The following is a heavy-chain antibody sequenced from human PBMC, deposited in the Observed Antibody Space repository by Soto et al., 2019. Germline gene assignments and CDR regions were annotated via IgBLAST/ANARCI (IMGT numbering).Heavy chain of an antibody. CDR1: GGSLSGYY. CDR2: VKDGGHT. CDR3: ARGQEGVVATH. Sequence: QVQLQQWGAGLLKPSENLSLNCAVTGGSLSGYYWSWIRQPPGKGLEWIGEVKDGGHTNYSPSLRGRFTISSDTSNNQFSLRLNSVTAADTGVYYCARGQEGVVATHWDQGSLVTVSS. D-gene: IGHD5-12*01. V-gene: IGHV4-34*01. J-gene: IGHJ4*02.